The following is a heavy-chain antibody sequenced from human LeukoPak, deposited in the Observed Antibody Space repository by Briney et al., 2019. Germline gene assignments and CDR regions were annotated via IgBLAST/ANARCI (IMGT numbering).Heavy chain of an antibody. CDR1: GGSISSGDYS. CDR2: IYFSGST. Sequence: SETLSLTCTVYGGSISSGDYSWNWVRQHPGKGLEWIGHIYFSGSTSYNPSLKSRVTISLDTSKNQFSLKLRSVTAADTAVYYCTRAETYWGQGTLVTVSS. CDR3: TRAETY. J-gene: IGHJ4*02. V-gene: IGHV4-31*03.